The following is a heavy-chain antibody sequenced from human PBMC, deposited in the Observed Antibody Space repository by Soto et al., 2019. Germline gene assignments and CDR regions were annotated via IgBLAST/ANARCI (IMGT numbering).Heavy chain of an antibody. CDR3: AKNTWTSGVKYGMDV. D-gene: IGHD6-25*01. V-gene: IGHV3-23*01. CDR2: INDSGERT. Sequence: GGSLRLSCVASGFTFKNYAMSWVRQAPGKGLEWVSDINDSGERTYYAESVKGRFTVSRDRSNTLFLQMNYLRVEDTAVYYCAKNTWTSGVKYGMDVWGQGTAVTVSS. CDR1: GFTFKNYA. J-gene: IGHJ6*02.